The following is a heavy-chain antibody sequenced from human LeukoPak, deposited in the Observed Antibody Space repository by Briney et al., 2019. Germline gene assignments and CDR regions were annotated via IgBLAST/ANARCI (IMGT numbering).Heavy chain of an antibody. CDR1: GNSFTGYG. J-gene: IGHJ5*02. Sequence: ASVKVSCKASGNSFTGYGISWVRRAPGQGLEWMGWINVNTKYAQKFQGRVTLTTDTSTTTAYTELRSLRSDDTAVYYCARAPRCNTNTCNSWFDPWGQGTLVTVSS. V-gene: IGHV1-18*01. CDR3: ARAPRCNTNTCNSWFDP. D-gene: IGHD2/OR15-2a*01. CDR2: INVNT.